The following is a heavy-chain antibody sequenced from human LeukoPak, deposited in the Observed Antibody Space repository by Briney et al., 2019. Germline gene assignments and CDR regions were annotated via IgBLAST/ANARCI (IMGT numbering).Heavy chain of an antibody. CDR2: IKQDGGEK. D-gene: IGHD3-16*01. J-gene: IGHJ4*02. CDR1: GITFSRNW. V-gene: IGHV3-7*03. CDR3: AKHAGNWGSYIDY. Sequence: PGGSLRLSCVDSGITFSRNWMSWVRQAPGKGLEWVANIKQDGGEKYYVDSVKGRFTISRDNAKNSLYLQMNSLRVEDTAVYYCAKHAGNWGSYIDYWGQGTLVTVSS.